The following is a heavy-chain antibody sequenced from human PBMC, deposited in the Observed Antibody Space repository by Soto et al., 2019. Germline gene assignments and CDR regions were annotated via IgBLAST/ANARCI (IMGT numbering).Heavy chain of an antibody. Sequence: GESLKISCKGSGYSFTSYWIGWVRQMPGKGLEWMGIIYPGDSDTRYSPSFQGQVTISADKSISTAYLQWSSLKASDTAMYYCARLYYYDNGAQSDGMXVRTQRNTVPVSS. CDR1: GYSFTSYW. CDR2: IYPGDSDT. J-gene: IGHJ6*02. CDR3: ARLYYYDNGAQSDGMXV. V-gene: IGHV5-51*01. D-gene: IGHD3-22*01.